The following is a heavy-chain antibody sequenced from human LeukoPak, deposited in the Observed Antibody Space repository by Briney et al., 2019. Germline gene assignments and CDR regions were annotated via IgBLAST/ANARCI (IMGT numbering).Heavy chain of an antibody. CDR2: ISYDGSNK. V-gene: IGHV3-30-3*01. Sequence: GGSLRLSCAASGFTFSSYAMHWVRQAPGKGLEWVAVISYDGSNKYYADSVKGRFTISRDNSKNTLYLQMNSLRAEDTAVYYCARDTEVVLGVPGRFLEWSLFDYWGQGTLVTVSS. CDR1: GFTFSSYA. J-gene: IGHJ4*02. D-gene: IGHD3-3*01. CDR3: ARDTEVVLGVPGRFLEWSLFDY.